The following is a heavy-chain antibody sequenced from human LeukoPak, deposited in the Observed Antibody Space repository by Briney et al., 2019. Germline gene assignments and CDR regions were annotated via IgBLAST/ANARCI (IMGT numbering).Heavy chain of an antibody. CDR1: GYSFTSYW. V-gene: IGHV5-51*01. J-gene: IGHJ6*03. CDR2: IYPGDSDT. CDR3: ARLRGYCSSISCPNSYMDV. Sequence: NTGESLKISCKGSGYSFTSYWIGWVRQMPGEGLEWMGIIYPGDSDTRYSPSFQGQVTISADKSISTAYLQWSSLKASDTAMYYCARLRGYCSSISCPNSYMDVWGKGTTVTISS. D-gene: IGHD2-2*01.